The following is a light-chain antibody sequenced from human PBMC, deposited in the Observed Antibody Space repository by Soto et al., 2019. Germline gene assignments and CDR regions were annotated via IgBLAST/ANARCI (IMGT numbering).Light chain of an antibody. CDR3: LQEYDYPRT. CDR1: QDIRTE. V-gene: IGKV1-6*01. J-gene: IGKJ1*01. CDR2: GAT. Sequence: ALQMTQSPSSLSASVGDRVTITCRASQDIRTELGWYQQKPGKAPKLLIYGATTLQSSVPSRFSGSDSGTDFTRTISGLQHEDFATYYCLQEYDYPRTFGQGTKLEVK.